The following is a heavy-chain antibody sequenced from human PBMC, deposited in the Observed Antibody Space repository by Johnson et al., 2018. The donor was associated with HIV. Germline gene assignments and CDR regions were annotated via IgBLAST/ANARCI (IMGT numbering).Heavy chain of an antibody. D-gene: IGHD3-10*01. CDR2: ISSNGGST. Sequence: VQLVESGGGLVQPGGSLRLSCAASGFTFSSYAMHWVRQAPGTGLEYVSGISSNGGSTYYAKFVKGRFTISRETSKNTLYLQMGSLRVEDMAVYYCARLRGAFDIWGQGTMVTVSS. CDR3: ARLRGAFDI. V-gene: IGHV3-64*01. J-gene: IGHJ3*02. CDR1: GFTFSSYA.